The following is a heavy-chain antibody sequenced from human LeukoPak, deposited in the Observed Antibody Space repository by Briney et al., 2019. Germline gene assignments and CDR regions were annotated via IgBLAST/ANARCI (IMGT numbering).Heavy chain of an antibody. V-gene: IGHV4-61*02. CDR3: ARGSRITMIVVADDAFDI. D-gene: IGHD3-22*01. CDR2: IYTSGST. CDR1: GGSISSGSYY. J-gene: IGHJ3*02. Sequence: SETLSLTCTVSGGSISSGSYYWSWIRQPAGKGLEWIGRIYTSGSTNYNPSLKSRVTISVNTSKNQFSLKLSSVTAADTAVYYCARGSRITMIVVADDAFDIWGQGTMVTVSS.